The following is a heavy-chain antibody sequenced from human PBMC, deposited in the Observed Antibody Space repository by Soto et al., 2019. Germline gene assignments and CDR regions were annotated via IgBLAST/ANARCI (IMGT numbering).Heavy chain of an antibody. CDR2: IYPGDSDT. J-gene: IGHJ3*02. D-gene: IGHD1-26*01. CDR3: ARRGYSGSKLTGVAFDI. Sequence: PGESLKISCKGSGYSFTSYWIGWVRQMPGKGLEWMGIIYPGDSDTRYSPSFQGQVTISVDKSISTAYLQWSSLKASDTAMYCCARRGYSGSKLTGVAFDIWGQGTMVTVSS. V-gene: IGHV5-51*01. CDR1: GYSFTSYW.